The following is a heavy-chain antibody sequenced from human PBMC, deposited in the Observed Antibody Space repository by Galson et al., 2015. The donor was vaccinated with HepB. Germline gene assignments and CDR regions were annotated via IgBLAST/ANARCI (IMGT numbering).Heavy chain of an antibody. CDR3: ARDATGDYARHFDY. D-gene: IGHD4-17*01. CDR1: GFTFSSYW. CDR2: IKQDGSEK. Sequence: SLRLSCAASGFTFSSYWMSWVRQAPGKGLEWVANIKQDGSEKYYVDSVKGRFTISRDNSKNKLYLQMNSLRAEDTAVYYCARDATGDYARHFDYWGQGTLVTVSS. J-gene: IGHJ4*02. V-gene: IGHV3-7*01.